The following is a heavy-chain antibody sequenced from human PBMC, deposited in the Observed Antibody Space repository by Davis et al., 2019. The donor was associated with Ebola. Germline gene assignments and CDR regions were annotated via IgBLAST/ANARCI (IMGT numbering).Heavy chain of an antibody. D-gene: IGHD1-26*01. CDR2: ISGSGGST. J-gene: IGHJ3*02. CDR1: GFTFSSYA. CDR3: AKDRGSRPGKGSAFDI. V-gene: IGHV3-23*01. Sequence: GESLKISCAASGFTFSSYAMSWVRQAPGKGLEWVSAISGSGGSTYYADSVKGRFTISRDNSKNTLYLQMNSLRAEDTAVYYCAKDRGSRPGKGSAFDIWGQGTMVTVSS.